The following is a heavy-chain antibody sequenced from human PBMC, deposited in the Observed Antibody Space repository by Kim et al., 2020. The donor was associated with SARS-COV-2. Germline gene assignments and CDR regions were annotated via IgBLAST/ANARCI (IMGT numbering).Heavy chain of an antibody. CDR3: ARDRAGMVRGVIIFGYGMDV. Sequence: SQTLSLTCAISGDSVSSNSAAWNWIRQSPSRGLEWLGRTYYRSKWYNDYAVSVKSRITINPDTSKNQFSLQLNSVTPEDTAVYYCARDRAGMVRGVIIFGYGMDVWGQGTTVTVSS. D-gene: IGHD3-10*01. J-gene: IGHJ6*02. V-gene: IGHV6-1*01. CDR2: TYYRSKWYN. CDR1: GDSVSSNSAA.